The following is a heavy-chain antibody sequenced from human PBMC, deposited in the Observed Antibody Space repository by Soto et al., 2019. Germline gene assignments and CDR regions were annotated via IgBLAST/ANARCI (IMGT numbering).Heavy chain of an antibody. J-gene: IGHJ4*02. D-gene: IGHD6-6*01. V-gene: IGHV4-34*01. CDR1: GGSFSGYY. Sequence: SETLSLTCAVYGGSFSGYYWSWIRQPPGKGLEWIGEINHSGSTNYNPSLKSRVTISVDTSKSQFSLKLSSVTAADTAVYYCARGIYSSSSRGNDYWGQGTLVTVSS. CDR2: INHSGST. CDR3: ARGIYSSSSRGNDY.